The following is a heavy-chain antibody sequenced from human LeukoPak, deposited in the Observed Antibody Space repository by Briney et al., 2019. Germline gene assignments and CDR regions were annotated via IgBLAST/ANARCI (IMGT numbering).Heavy chain of an antibody. CDR1: GYIFSSYY. V-gene: IGHV1-46*01. CDR2: INPSGGST. D-gene: IGHD1-26*01. Sequence: ASVKVSCKASGYIFSSYYMHWVRQAPGQGLEWMGIINPSGGSTSYAQKFQGRVTMTRDTSTSTVYMELSSLRSEDTAVYYCARDSPISGSYYGGLGHWGQGTLVTVSS. CDR3: ARDSPISGSYYGGLGH. J-gene: IGHJ4*02.